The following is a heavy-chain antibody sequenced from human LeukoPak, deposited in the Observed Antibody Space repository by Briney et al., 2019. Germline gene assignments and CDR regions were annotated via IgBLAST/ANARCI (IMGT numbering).Heavy chain of an antibody. D-gene: IGHD3-16*01. CDR1: GFTFSSYA. CDR3: ARVIGSYGDSAY. CDR2: ISSTSSAI. Sequence: GGPLRLSCAASGFTFSSYAMSWVRQAPGRGLEWLSYISSTSSAIYYADSLKGRFTISRDNAKNSLYLQMDSLRAEDTAVYYCARVIGSYGDSAYWGQGTLVTVSS. V-gene: IGHV3-48*04. J-gene: IGHJ4*02.